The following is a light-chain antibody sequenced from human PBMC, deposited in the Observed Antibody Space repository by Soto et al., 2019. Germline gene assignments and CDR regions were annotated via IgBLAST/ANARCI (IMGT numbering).Light chain of an antibody. CDR3: QQSYSNPYT. V-gene: IGKV1-39*01. Sequence: DIQMTQSPSSLSASVGDRVTITCRASQSIRNYVNWYQQKPGKAPKFLIYVASTLQSGVPSRFSVSGSGTDVDLTISSLQPEDFATYYCQQSYSNPYTFGPGTKLEIK. CDR1: QSIRNY. CDR2: VAS. J-gene: IGKJ2*01.